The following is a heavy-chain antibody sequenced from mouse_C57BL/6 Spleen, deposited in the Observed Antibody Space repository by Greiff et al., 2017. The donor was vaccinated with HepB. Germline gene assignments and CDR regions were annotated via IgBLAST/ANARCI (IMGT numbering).Heavy chain of an antibody. D-gene: IGHD1-1*01. CDR2: IYPGSGST. CDR1: GYTFTSYW. J-gene: IGHJ2*01. V-gene: IGHV1-55*01. CDR3: ARDYYGSSLYFDY. Sequence: VQLVESGAELVKPGASVKMSCKASGYTFTSYWITWVKQRPGQGLEWIGDIYPGSGSTNYNEKFKSKATLTVDTSSSTAYMQLSSLTSEDSAVYYCARDYYGSSLYFDYWGQGTTLTVSS.